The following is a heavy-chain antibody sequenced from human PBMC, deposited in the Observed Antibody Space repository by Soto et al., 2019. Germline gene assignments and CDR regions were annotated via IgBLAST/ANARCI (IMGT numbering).Heavy chain of an antibody. CDR3: TRHTTVGANDY. J-gene: IGHJ4*02. D-gene: IGHD1-1*01. V-gene: IGHV3-73*02. CDR1: GFTFSDFA. CDR2: IRSKPNNYAT. Sequence: EVQLVQSGGGLVQPGGSLILSCAASGFTFSDFAMHWVRQASGKGLEWVGRIRSKPNNYATTYAASVKGRFTISRDDSKNTAYLQMSSLKTEDTAVYYCTRHTTVGANDYWGQGTLDAVSS.